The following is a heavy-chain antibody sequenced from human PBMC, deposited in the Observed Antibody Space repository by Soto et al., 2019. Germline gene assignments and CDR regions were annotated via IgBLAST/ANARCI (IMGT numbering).Heavy chain of an antibody. V-gene: IGHV3-30*05. Sequence: QVQLVESGGGVVQPGRSLRLSCAASGFTLSRYGMRWVRQAPGKGLEWVAVISFEGNTQYYADSVKGRFTISRDNSKDTLSLQIHSLRPEDTAVYYCARGAEHQLLSRDYFYGMDVWGQGTTDSVSS. CDR2: ISFEGNTQ. CDR1: GFTLSRYG. J-gene: IGHJ6*02. D-gene: IGHD1-1*01. CDR3: ARGAEHQLLSRDYFYGMDV.